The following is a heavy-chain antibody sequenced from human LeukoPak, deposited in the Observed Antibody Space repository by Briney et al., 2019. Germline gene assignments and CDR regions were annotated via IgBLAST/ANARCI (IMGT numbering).Heavy chain of an antibody. D-gene: IGHD3-9*01. Sequence: PSETLSLTCTVSGGSISSGSYYWSWIRQPAGKGLEWIGRIYTSGSTNYNPSLKSRVTISVDTSKNQFSLKLSSVTAAYTAVYYCARESDILTGYSKDFDYWGQGTLVTVSS. CDR1: GGSISSGSYY. V-gene: IGHV4-61*02. CDR3: ARESDILTGYSKDFDY. CDR2: IYTSGST. J-gene: IGHJ4*02.